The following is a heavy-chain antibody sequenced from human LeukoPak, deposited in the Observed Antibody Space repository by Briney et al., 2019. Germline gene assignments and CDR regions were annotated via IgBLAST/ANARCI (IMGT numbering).Heavy chain of an antibody. Sequence: KPSETLSLTCTVSGGSISSSSYYWGWIRQPPGKGLEWIGSIYYSGSTYYNPSLKSRVTISVDTSKNQFSLKLSSVTAADTAVYYCARPATGGAFDIWGQGTMVTVSS. D-gene: IGHD1-14*01. J-gene: IGHJ3*02. CDR3: ARPATGGAFDI. V-gene: IGHV4-39*01. CDR2: IYYSGST. CDR1: GGSISSSSYY.